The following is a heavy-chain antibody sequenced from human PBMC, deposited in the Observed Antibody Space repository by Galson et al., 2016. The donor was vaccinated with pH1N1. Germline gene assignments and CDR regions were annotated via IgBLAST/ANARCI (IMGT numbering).Heavy chain of an antibody. V-gene: IGHV5-10-1*01. CDR1: ASSFTSYW. J-gene: IGHJ4*02. D-gene: IGHD5-24*01. Sequence: QSGAEVKEPGESLTISCKGSASSFTSYWISWVRQMPGKGLAWMGRINPRDSYTDYSPSFQGHVTISTDESISTAYLKWSTLKASDIAISYSATWPSPDYWGQGTLVIVSS. CDR3: ATWPSPDY. CDR2: INPRDSYT.